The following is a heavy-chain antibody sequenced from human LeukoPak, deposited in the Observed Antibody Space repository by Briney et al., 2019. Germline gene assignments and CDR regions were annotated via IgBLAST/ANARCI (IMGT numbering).Heavy chain of an antibody. V-gene: IGHV5-51*01. CDR1: GYSFTSFW. CDR3: ATRDFGSDAFDI. Sequence: GESLKISCQGSGYSFTSFWIGWVRQMPGKGLEWMGIIYPGDSATIYSPSFQGQVTISADKSISTAYLQWSSLKASDTAMYYCATRDFGSDAFDIWGQGTMVTVSS. J-gene: IGHJ3*02. D-gene: IGHD3-16*01. CDR2: IYPGDSAT.